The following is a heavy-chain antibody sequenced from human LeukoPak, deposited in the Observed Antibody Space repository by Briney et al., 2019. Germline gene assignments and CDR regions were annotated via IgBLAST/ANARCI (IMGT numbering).Heavy chain of an antibody. CDR1: GGSISTGGYS. D-gene: IGHD3-10*01. J-gene: IGHJ4*02. V-gene: IGHV4-30-4*07. CDR3: AYYDGEYFDY. Sequence: PSETLSLTCAVSGGSISTGGYSWSWIRQPPGEGLEWIGYVYNSGNTYYNPSLESRLTISLDTSKNQFSLKLRSVTAADTAVYYCAYYDGEYFDYWGQGTLVTVSS. CDR2: VYNSGNT.